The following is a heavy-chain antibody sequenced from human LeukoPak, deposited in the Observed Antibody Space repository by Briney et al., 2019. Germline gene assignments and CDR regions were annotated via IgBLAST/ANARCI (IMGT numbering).Heavy chain of an antibody. Sequence: SETLSLTCTVSGGSISSYYWSWIRQPPGKGLEWIGYIYYSGSTNYNPPLKSRVTISVDTSKNQFSLKLSSVTAADTAVYYCARAEISSGSYYFDYWGQGTLVTVSS. V-gene: IGHV4-59*01. CDR3: ARAEISSGSYYFDY. D-gene: IGHD6-19*01. J-gene: IGHJ4*02. CDR1: GGSISSYY. CDR2: IYYSGST.